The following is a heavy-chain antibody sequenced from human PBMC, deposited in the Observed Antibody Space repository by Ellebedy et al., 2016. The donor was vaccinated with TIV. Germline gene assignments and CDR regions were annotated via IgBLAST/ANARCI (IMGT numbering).Heavy chain of an antibody. CDR3: ARETRSVVVPAAMLFHYYYGMDV. D-gene: IGHD2-2*01. J-gene: IGHJ6*02. CDR1: GGSFSGYY. Sequence: SETLSLTCAVYGGSFSGYYWSWIRQHPGKGLEWIGYIYYSGSTYYNPSLKSRVTISVDTSKNQFSLKLSSVTAADTAVYYCARETRSVVVPAAMLFHYYYGMDVWGQGTTVTVSS. V-gene: IGHV4-31*11. CDR2: IYYSGST.